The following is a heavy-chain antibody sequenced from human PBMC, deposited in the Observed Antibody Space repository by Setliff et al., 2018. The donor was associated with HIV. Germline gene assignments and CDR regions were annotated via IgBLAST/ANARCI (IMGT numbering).Heavy chain of an antibody. D-gene: IGHD3-3*01. CDR2: ISYDGNKN. CDR3: ARDRLPIGDDFYYAMDV. V-gene: IGHV3-30*04. Sequence: GGSLRLSCAASGFTFNNYAIHWVRQAPGKGREWVAVISYDGNKNYFGESMKGRFTISRENSENTVNLQMNSLRTEDTAVYYCARDRLPIGDDFYYAMDVWGQGTTVTVSS. CDR1: GFTFNNYA. J-gene: IGHJ6*02.